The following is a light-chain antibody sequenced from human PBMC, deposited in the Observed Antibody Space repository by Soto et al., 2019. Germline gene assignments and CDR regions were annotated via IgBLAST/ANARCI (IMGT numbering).Light chain of an antibody. CDR2: DNN. V-gene: IGLV1-51*01. J-gene: IGLJ2*01. CDR3: GTWDSSLSAVV. Sequence: QAVLTQPPSVCAAPGQKVTISCSGSSSNIGNNYVSWYQQFPGTAPKLLIYDNNKRPSGIPDRFSGSKSGTSATLDITGLQTGDEADYYCGTWDSSLSAVVFGGGTQLTVL. CDR1: SSNIGNNY.